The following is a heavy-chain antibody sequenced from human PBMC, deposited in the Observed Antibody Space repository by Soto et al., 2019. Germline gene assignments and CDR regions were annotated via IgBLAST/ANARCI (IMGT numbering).Heavy chain of an antibody. Sequence: GASVEVSCKASGYGFTSYDINWVRQATGQVLEWMGWMNPNSGNTGYAQKFQGRVTMTRNTSISTAYMELSSLRSEDTAVYYCASRIAAAGTSLFDYWGQGTLVTVSS. J-gene: IGHJ4*02. D-gene: IGHD6-13*01. CDR1: GYGFTSYD. V-gene: IGHV1-8*01. CDR3: ASRIAAAGTSLFDY. CDR2: MNPNSGNT.